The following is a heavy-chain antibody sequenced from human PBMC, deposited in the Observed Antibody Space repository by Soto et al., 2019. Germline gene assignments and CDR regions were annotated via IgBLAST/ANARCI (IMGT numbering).Heavy chain of an antibody. Sequence: SETLSLTCTVSGGSISSGGYYWTWVRQHPGKGLEWIGYIYYSGISHYNPSLKSRVTISVDTSKNQFSLKMDSVTAADTAVYFCARGDEGSASYYNEDAFDVWGQGTMVTVSS. D-gene: IGHD3-10*01. CDR2: IYYSGIS. J-gene: IGHJ3*01. CDR1: GGSISSGGYY. CDR3: ARGDEGSASYYNEDAFDV. V-gene: IGHV4-31*03.